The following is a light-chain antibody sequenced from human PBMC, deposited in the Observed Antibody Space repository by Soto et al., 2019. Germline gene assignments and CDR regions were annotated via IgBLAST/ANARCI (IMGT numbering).Light chain of an antibody. J-gene: IGKJ3*01. CDR1: QSVSNY. Sequence: EIVLTQSPGTLSLSPGERATLSCRASQSVSNYLAWYQQRPGQAPRLLIYDASNRATGIPARFSGSGSGTDFTLTISGLEPEDFAIYYCQHRNNRPFSFGPGTKGDIK. CDR2: DAS. CDR3: QHRNNRPFS. V-gene: IGKV3-11*01.